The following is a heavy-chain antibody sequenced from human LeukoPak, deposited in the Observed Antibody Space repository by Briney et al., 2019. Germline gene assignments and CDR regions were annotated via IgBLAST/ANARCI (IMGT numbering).Heavy chain of an antibody. V-gene: IGHV3-64D*09. CDR2: INNNRGTT. D-gene: IGHD3-22*01. CDR3: VKMGTYYYDSSGSNY. J-gene: IGHJ4*02. Sequence: PGGSLRLSCSASGFTFSSYAMHWVRQAPGKGLEYVSAINNNRGTTYYSDSVKGRFTISRDNSKNTLYLQMSSLRAEDTAVYYCVKMGTYYYDSSGSNYWGQGTLVTVSS. CDR1: GFTFSSYA.